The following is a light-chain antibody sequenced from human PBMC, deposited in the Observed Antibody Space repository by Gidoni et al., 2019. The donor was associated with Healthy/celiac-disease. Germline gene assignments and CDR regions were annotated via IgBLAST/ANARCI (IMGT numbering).Light chain of an antibody. V-gene: IGLV2-14*01. J-gene: IGLJ2*01. CDR3: SSYTSSSTRV. Sequence: QSALTQPASVSGSPGQSITISCTGTSSDVGGYNYVSWYQQPPGKAPKLMIYDVSNRPSGVSNRFSGSKSGNTASLTISGLQAEDEADYYCSSYTSSSTRVFGGGTKLTV. CDR1: SSDVGGYNY. CDR2: DVS.